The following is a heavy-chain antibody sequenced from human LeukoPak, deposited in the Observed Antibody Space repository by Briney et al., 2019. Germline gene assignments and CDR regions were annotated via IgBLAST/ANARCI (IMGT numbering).Heavy chain of an antibody. Sequence: SETLSLTCTVSGGSISSYYWSWIRQPPGKGLEWIGEINHSGSTNYNPSLKSRVTISVDTSKNQFSLKLSSVTAADTAVYYCARRLGYCSSTSCYLPWFDPWGQGTLVTVSS. CDR1: GGSISSYY. CDR2: INHSGST. CDR3: ARRLGYCSSTSCYLPWFDP. D-gene: IGHD2-2*01. J-gene: IGHJ5*02. V-gene: IGHV4-34*01.